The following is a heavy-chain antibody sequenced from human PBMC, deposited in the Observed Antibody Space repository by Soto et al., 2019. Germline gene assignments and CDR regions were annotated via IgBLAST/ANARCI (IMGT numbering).Heavy chain of an antibody. CDR1: GFTFSNYA. D-gene: IGHD3-16*01. V-gene: IGHV3-23*01. Sequence: VQLLDSGGGLVQPGGSLRLSCAASGFTFSNYAMTWVRQGPGKGLEWVSGISGSGGRSYYADSVKGRFTTSRDNSTSTLYLQMNSLRAEDTAVYYCAKAYFVWSSEQPYYFDYWGQGTLVTVSS. CDR3: AKAYFVWSSEQPYYFDY. CDR2: ISGSGGRS. J-gene: IGHJ4*02.